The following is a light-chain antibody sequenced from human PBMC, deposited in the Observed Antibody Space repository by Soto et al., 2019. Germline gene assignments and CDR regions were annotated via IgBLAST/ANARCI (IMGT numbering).Light chain of an antibody. Sequence: QSVLAQPASVSGSRGQSITISCTGTSSVVGRYNYVSWFQQHPGKVPKLIIYDVSNWPSGVSDRFSGSKSGNTASLTISGLHPEDEADYYCSSFTSSSTFVFGTGTMVTVL. CDR2: DVS. CDR3: SSFTSSSTFV. J-gene: IGLJ1*01. V-gene: IGLV2-14*03. CDR1: SSVVGRYNY.